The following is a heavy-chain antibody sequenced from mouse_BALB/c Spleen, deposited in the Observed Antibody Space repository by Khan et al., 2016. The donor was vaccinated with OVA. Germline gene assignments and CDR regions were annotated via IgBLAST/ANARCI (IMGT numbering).Heavy chain of an antibody. CDR2: IDPENGHT. J-gene: IGHJ2*01. V-gene: IGHV14-1*02. CDR1: GFNLKDYY. Sequence: VRLQQSGSELVRPGALVKLSCKASGFNLKDYYMHWVKQRPEQGLEWIGWIDPENGHTIYDSKFQGKASITADTSSNTAYLQLSSLTSEDTAVYYCPRSLHRFLACWDQGTTLTVSS. CDR3: PRSLHRFLAC.